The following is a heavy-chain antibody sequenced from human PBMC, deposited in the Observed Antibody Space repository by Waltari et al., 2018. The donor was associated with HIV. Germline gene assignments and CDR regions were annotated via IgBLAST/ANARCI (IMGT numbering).Heavy chain of an antibody. V-gene: IGHV5-51*03. D-gene: IGHD4-17*01. CDR1: GYSFTNYW. CDR2: SYPGDSDT. Sequence: VQLVQSRAEVKKPGESLKISCKASGYSFTNYWIGWVRQTPGKGLEWVGISYPGDSDTRYSPSFQGQVTISSDKSINTAFLQWSSLKASDTAMYYCARRKSGVMTTVSPVDYWGQGTLVTVSS. J-gene: IGHJ4*02. CDR3: ARRKSGVMTTVSPVDY.